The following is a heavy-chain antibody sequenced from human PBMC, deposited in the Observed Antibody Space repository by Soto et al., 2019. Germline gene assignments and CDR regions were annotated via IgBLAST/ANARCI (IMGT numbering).Heavy chain of an antibody. D-gene: IGHD3-22*01. CDR2: IYYSGST. J-gene: IGHJ3*02. V-gene: IGHV4-59*01. Sequence: SETLSLTCTVSGGSISSYYWSWIRQPPGKGLEWIGYIYYSGSTNYNPSLKSRVTISVDTSKNQFSLKLSSVTAADTAVYYCARGVLEGDYYDSSGHDAFDIWGQGTMVTDS. CDR3: ARGVLEGDYYDSSGHDAFDI. CDR1: GGSISSYY.